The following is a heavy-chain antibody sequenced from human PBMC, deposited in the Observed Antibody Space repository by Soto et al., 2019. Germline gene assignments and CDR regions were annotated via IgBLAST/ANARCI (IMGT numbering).Heavy chain of an antibody. D-gene: IGHD6-13*01. CDR3: ARTLASARQVDY. J-gene: IGHJ4*02. V-gene: IGHV3-66*01. Sequence: EMQLVESGGGLVPPGGSLRLSCAVSGFTVSSNYMTWVRQPPGKGLEWVSVMYTSGRTYYGDSVKGRVTISRDNSKNTLYLQMNSLRVEDTAVYYCARTLASARQVDYWGQGTLVTVSS. CDR1: GFTVSSNY. CDR2: MYTSGRT.